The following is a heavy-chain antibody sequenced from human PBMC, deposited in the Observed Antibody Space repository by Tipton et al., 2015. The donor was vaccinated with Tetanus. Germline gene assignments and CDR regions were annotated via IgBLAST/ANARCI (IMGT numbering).Heavy chain of an antibody. J-gene: IGHJ6*02. D-gene: IGHD2-8*01. Sequence: QSGAEVKKPGASVKVSCKASGYTFTSYYMHWVRQAPGQGLEWMGIINPSGGSTSYAQKFQGRVTMTRDTSTSTVYMELSSLRSEDTAVYYCARVLGYCTNGVCSAQDYYYYGMDVWGQGTTVTVSS. V-gene: IGHV1-46*01. CDR1: GYTFTSYY. CDR3: ARVLGYCTNGVCSAQDYYYYGMDV. CDR2: INPSGGST.